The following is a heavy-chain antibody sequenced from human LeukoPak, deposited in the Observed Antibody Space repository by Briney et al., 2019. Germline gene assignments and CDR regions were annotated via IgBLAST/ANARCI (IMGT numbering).Heavy chain of an antibody. CDR1: GYTFARYP. Sequence: ASVKVSCKTSGYTFARYPIHWVRQAPGRGLEWMGWINTNTGSPTYAQAFAGRFVSSLDTSVTTAYLQISSLRSADTAVYYCARVGRLDYGDYLAHWGPGNRITVSS. J-gene: IGHJ4*02. V-gene: IGHV7-4-1*02. CDR2: INTNTGSP. CDR3: ARVGRLDYGDYLAH. D-gene: IGHD4-17*01.